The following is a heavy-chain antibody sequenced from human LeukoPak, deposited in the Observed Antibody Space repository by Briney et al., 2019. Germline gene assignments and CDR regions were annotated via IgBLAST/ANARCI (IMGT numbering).Heavy chain of an antibody. V-gene: IGHV1-69*05. J-gene: IGHJ4*02. CDR1: GGTFSSYA. CDR3: AREPRYYYDSSGYYYFDY. CDR2: IIPIFGTA. D-gene: IGHD3-22*01. Sequence: SVKVSCKASGGTFSSYAISWVLQAPGQGLEWMGRIIPIFGTANYAQKFQGRVTITTDESTSTAYMELSSLRSEDTAVYYCAREPRYYYDSSGYYYFDYWGQGTLVTVSS.